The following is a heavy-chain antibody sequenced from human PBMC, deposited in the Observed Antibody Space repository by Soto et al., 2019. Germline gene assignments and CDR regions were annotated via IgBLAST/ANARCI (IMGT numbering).Heavy chain of an antibody. CDR3: ARDHRRYYDILTGLANTGYRSFGIDV. Sequence: ASVKVSCKASGYTFTGYYMHWVRQAPGQGLEWMGWINPNSGGTNYAQKFQGWVTMTRDTSISTAYMELSRLRSDDTAVYYCARDHRRYYDILTGLANTGYRSFGIDVWGQGTTVT. D-gene: IGHD3-9*01. V-gene: IGHV1-2*04. J-gene: IGHJ6*02. CDR2: INPNSGGT. CDR1: GYTFTGYY.